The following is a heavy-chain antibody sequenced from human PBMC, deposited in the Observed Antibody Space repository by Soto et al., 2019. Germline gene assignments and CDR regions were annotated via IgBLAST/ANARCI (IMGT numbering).Heavy chain of an antibody. D-gene: IGHD3-10*01. CDR1: GFTFSSYP. CDR2: MSASGDKT. Sequence: PGRSLRLSCAASGFTFSSYPMIWVRQAPGKGLEWVSGMSASGDKTYDADFVKGRFSISRDNSRNTLYLQLNSLRAEDTAVYYCARRPVNYGADYWGQGTLVTVSS. V-gene: IGHV3-23*01. J-gene: IGHJ4*02. CDR3: ARRPVNYGADY.